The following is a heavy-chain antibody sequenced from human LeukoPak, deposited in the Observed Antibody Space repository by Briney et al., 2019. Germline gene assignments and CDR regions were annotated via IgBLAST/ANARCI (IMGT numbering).Heavy chain of an antibody. D-gene: IGHD3-3*01. V-gene: IGHV3-49*03. CDR1: GFTFGDYA. CDR2: IRSKAYGGTT. CDR3: TRSDLTIFGVVIPFDY. J-gene: IGHJ4*02. Sequence: GGSLRLSCTASGFTFGDYAMSWFRQAPGKGLEWVGFIRSKAYGGTTEYAASVKGRFTISRDDSKSIAYLQMNSLKTEDTAVYYCTRSDLTIFGVVIPFDYWGQGTLVTVSS.